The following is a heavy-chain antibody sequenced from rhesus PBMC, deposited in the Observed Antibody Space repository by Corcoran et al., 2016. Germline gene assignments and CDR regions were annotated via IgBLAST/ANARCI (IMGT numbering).Heavy chain of an antibody. CDR2: ITYSGST. V-gene: IGHV4-122*02. J-gene: IGHJ4*01. D-gene: IGHD5-42*01. CDR3: ARERGYSGFDY. CDR1: GGSISSGYYY. Sequence: QVQLKESGPGRVKPSETLSLTCAVSGGSISSGYYYWRWIRQPPGKGLEWIGYITYSGSTSYNPSLKSRVTISRDTSKNQFSLKLSSVTAADTAVYYCARERGYSGFDYWGPGVLVTVSS.